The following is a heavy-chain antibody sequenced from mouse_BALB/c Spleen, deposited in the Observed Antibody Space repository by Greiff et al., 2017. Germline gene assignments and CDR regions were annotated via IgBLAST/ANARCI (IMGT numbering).Heavy chain of an antibody. CDR2: IDPYNGGT. J-gene: IGHJ2*01. V-gene: IGHV1S135*01. Sequence: VHVKQSGPELVKPGASVKVSCKASGYAFTSYNMYWVKQSHGKSLEWIGYIDPYNGGTSYNQKFKGKATLTVDKSSSTAYMHLNSLTSEDSAVYYCASRTFNWEDFDYWGQGTTLTVSS. CDR1: GYAFTSYN. CDR3: ASRTFNWEDFDY. D-gene: IGHD4-1*02.